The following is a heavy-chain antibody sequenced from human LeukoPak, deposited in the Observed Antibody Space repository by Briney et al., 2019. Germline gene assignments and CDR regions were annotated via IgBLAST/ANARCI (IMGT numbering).Heavy chain of an antibody. Sequence: GGSLRLSCAASGFTFSSYGMHWVRQAPGKGLEWVAVISYDGSNKYYAGSVKGRFTISRDNSKNTLYLQMNSLRAEDTAVYYCARPSDDYVWGSYRGDAFDIWGQGTMVTVSS. CDR1: GFTFSSYG. J-gene: IGHJ3*02. CDR3: ARPSDDYVWGSYRGDAFDI. D-gene: IGHD3-16*02. V-gene: IGHV3-30*03. CDR2: ISYDGSNK.